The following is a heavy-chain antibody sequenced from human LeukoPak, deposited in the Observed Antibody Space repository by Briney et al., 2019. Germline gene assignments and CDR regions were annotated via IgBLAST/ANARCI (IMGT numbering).Heavy chain of an antibody. D-gene: IGHD3-9*01. V-gene: IGHV4-39*01. J-gene: IGHJ4*02. Sequence: SETLSLTCTVSGGSIRSFDNYWVWIRQPPGKGLEWIGGIHYNGNTYYYPSLKSRVTISVDTFKNQFSLKLSSVTAADTAVYYCARHGPERHFDWLLYIIGNYFDYWGQGTLVTVSS. CDR3: ARHGPERHFDWLLYIIGNYFDY. CDR1: GGSIRSFDNY. CDR2: IHYNGNT.